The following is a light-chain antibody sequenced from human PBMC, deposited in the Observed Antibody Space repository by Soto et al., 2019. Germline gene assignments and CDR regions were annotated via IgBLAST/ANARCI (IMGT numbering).Light chain of an antibody. CDR3: QQRSNWPT. CDR1: QSVSSY. CDR2: DAS. Sequence: EIVLTQSPATLSWSPGERATLSCRASQSVSSYLAWYQQKPGQAPRLLIYDASNRATGIPARFSGSGSGTDFTLTISSLEAEDFAVYYCQQRSNWPTFGQGTRLEIK. J-gene: IGKJ5*01. V-gene: IGKV3-11*01.